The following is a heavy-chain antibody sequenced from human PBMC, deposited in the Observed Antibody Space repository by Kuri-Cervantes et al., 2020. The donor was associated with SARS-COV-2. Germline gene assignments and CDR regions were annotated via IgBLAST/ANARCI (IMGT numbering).Heavy chain of an antibody. J-gene: IGHJ4*02. Sequence: AGSLRLSCATSGFTFTNFGMHWVRQAPGKGLEWVAFTRSEGITKYYGDSVRGRFTISRDNSKNTLYLQMNSLRAEDTALYYCATTDDGGNSDPSDYWGQGTLVTVSS. V-gene: IGHV3-30*02. CDR3: ATTDDGGNSDPSDY. CDR1: GFTFTNFG. CDR2: TRSEGITK. D-gene: IGHD4-23*01.